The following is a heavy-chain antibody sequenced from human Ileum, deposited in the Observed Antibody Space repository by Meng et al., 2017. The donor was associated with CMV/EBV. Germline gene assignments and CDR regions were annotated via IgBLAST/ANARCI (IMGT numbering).Heavy chain of an antibody. CDR2: INHSGST. D-gene: IGHD2-2*01. J-gene: IGHJ6*02. CDR1: GGSFSGYY. Sequence: SETLSLTCAVYGGSFSGYYWSWIRQPPGKGLEWIGEINHSGSTNYNPSLKSRVTISVDTSKNQFSLKLSSVTAADTAVYYCARTPIVVVPAATTDYYYYGMDVWGQGTTVTVSS. CDR3: ARTPIVVVPAATTDYYYYGMDV. V-gene: IGHV4-34*01.